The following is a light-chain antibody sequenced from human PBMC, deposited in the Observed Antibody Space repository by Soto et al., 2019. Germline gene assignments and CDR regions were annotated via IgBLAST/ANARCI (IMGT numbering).Light chain of an antibody. CDR1: QSINNW. CDR2: RAS. J-gene: IGKJ1*01. Sequence: DIRMTQSPSTLSASVGDRVTITCRASQSINNWLAWYQQKPGKAPKLLIYRASSLENGVPSRFSGRGSGTDFICTITSLQPDDFATYYCQQYSSDSTFGQGTKVEIK. CDR3: QQYSSDST. V-gene: IGKV1-5*03.